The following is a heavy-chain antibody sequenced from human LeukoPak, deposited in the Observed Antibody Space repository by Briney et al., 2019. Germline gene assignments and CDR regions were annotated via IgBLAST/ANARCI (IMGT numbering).Heavy chain of an antibody. CDR3: AKERAAAVAEYFQH. CDR2: ISGSGGST. J-gene: IGHJ1*01. CDR1: GFTVSSNY. Sequence: PGGSLRLSCAASGFTVSSNYMSWVRQAPGKGLEWVSAISGSGGSTYYADSVKGRFTISRDNSKNTLYLQMNSLRAEDTAVYYRAKERAAAVAEYFQHWGQGTLVTVSS. V-gene: IGHV3-23*01. D-gene: IGHD6-13*01.